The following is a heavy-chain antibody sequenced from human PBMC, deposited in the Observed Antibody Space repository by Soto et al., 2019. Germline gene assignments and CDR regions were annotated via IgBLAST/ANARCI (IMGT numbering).Heavy chain of an antibody. V-gene: IGHV1-8*01. CDR2: MNPGSGDT. CDR3: ARMASFGSLNWFDP. D-gene: IGHD5-18*01. J-gene: IGHJ5*02. CDR1: GYTFTNND. Sequence: ASVKVSCKASGYTFTNNDVTWVRQATGQGLEWMGWMNPGSGDTGYTQKFQGRVTMTRNISIATAYMELSSLRSEDTAIYYCARMASFGSLNWFDPWGQGTLVTVSS.